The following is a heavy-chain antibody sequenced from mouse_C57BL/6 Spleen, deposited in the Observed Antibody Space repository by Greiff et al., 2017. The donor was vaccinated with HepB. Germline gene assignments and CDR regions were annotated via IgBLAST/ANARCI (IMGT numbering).Heavy chain of an antibody. CDR3: ARGKDGDYWYFDV. V-gene: IGHV5-4*01. J-gene: IGHJ1*03. D-gene: IGHD2-13*01. Sequence: EVQGVESGGGLVKPGGSLKLSCAASGFTFSSYAMSWVRQTPEKRLEWVATISDGGSYTYYPDNVKGRFTISRDNAKNNLYLQMSHLKSEDTAMYYCARGKDGDYWYFDVWGTGTTVTVSS. CDR1: GFTFSSYA. CDR2: ISDGGSYT.